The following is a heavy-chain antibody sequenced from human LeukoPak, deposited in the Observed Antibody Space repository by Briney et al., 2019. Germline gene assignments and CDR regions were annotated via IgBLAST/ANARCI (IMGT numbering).Heavy chain of an antibody. Sequence: SETLSLTCAVYGGSFSGYYWSWIRQPPGKGLEWIGEINHSGSTNYNPSLKSRVTISVDTSKNQFSLKLSSVTAADTAVYYCARGTAGYQLLRPPRIKFDPWGQGTLVTVSS. D-gene: IGHD2-2*01. J-gene: IGHJ5*02. CDR2: INHSGST. CDR3: ARGTAGYQLLRPPRIKFDP. V-gene: IGHV4-34*01. CDR1: GGSFSGYY.